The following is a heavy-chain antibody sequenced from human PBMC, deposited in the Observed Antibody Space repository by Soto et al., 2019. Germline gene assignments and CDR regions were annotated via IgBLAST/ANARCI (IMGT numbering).Heavy chain of an antibody. D-gene: IGHD1-26*01. J-gene: IGHJ6*02. Sequence: QVQLVQSGAEVKKPGSSVKVSCKASGGTFSSYAISWVRQAPGQGLEWMGGIIPIFGTANYAQKFQGRVTFTADESTSTAHMVLSSLRSEDTAVYYCARDQRSWGYSQQTYGTDVWCQGTTLTVSS. CDR3: ARDQRSWGYSQQTYGTDV. V-gene: IGHV1-69*01. CDR2: IIPIFGTA. CDR1: GGTFSSYA.